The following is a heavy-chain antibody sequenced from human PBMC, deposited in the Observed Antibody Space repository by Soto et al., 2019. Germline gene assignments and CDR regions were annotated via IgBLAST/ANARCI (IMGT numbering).Heavy chain of an antibody. CDR1: GGSISSYY. V-gene: IGHV4-34*01. CDR3: ARRSYSSGWYDWFDP. Sequence: SGTLSLTCTVAGGSISSYYWSWIRQPPGKGLEWIGEINHSGSTNYNPSLKSRVTISVDTSKNQFSLKLSSVTAAGTAVYYCARRSYSSGWYDWFDPWGQGTLVTVSS. J-gene: IGHJ5*02. D-gene: IGHD6-19*01. CDR2: INHSGST.